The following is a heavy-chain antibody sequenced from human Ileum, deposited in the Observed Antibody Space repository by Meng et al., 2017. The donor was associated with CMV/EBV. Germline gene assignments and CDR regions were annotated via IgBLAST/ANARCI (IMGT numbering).Heavy chain of an antibody. D-gene: IGHD3-16*01. J-gene: IGHJ4*02. CDR2: IHAGGETT. Sequence: EVWLLECGGDLIQPGGSLILSCAVSGLNYSIYVMTWVRQAQGKGLEWVSAIHAGGETTFYADSVKGRFTVSRDNSKKTLYLQMNSLRVEDTAVYYCVKGGWGDYWGQGTLVTVSS. V-gene: IGHV3-23*01. CDR1: GLNYSIYV. CDR3: VKGGWGDY.